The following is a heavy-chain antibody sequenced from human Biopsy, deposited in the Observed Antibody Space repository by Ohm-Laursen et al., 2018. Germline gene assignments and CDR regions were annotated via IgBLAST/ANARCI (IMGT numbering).Heavy chain of an antibody. CDR1: GYTFAGYY. J-gene: IGHJ6*02. D-gene: IGHD3-16*01. Sequence: ASVKVSCKASGYTFAGYYLHWVRQAPGHGLEWMAWLNPNTGYAHYAQRFQGRLTVTRDTSINSAYMELTSLTFDDAAIYYCARFPAYPQSDVYFGLDVWGQGTTLTV. CDR3: ARFPAYPQSDVYFGLDV. CDR2: LNPNTGYA. V-gene: IGHV1-2*02.